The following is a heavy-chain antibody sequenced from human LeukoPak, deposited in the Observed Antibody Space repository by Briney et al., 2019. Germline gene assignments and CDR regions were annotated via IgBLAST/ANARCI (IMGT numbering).Heavy chain of an antibody. V-gene: IGHV3-48*03. Sequence: GGSLILSCAASGFTFSSYEMNWVRQAPGKGLEWVACISSSGRTTYSAASVKGRFTTSRDNAKPPLYLQMNSLRAEDTAVYYCARDRGIGDHWGQGPLVTVSS. J-gene: IGHJ4*02. CDR1: GFTFSSYE. CDR3: ARDRGIGDH. CDR2: ISSSGRTT. D-gene: IGHD6-13*01.